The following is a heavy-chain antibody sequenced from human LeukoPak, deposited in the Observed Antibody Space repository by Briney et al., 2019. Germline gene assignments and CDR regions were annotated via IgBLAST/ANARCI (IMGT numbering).Heavy chain of an antibody. CDR1: GGFFSGYY. CDR3: ARHNSGRIRYCSGGSCYPRWFDP. V-gene: IGHV4-34*01. J-gene: IGHJ5*02. D-gene: IGHD2-15*01. CDR2: INHSGST. Sequence: SETLSLTCAVDGGFFSGYYWGWIRQPPGKGLEWIGEINHSGSTNYNPSLKSRVTISVDTSKNQFSLKLSSRTAADTAVYYCARHNSGRIRYCSGGSCYPRWFDPWGQGTLVTVSS.